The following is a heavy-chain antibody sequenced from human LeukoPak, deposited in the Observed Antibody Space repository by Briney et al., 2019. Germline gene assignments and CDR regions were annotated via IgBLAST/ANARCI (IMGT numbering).Heavy chain of an antibody. Sequence: PSETLSLTCAVYGGSFSGYYWSWIRQPPGKGLEWIWEINHSGSTNYNPSLKSRVTISVDTSKNQFSLKLSSVTAADTAVYYCARDDYWGQGTLVTVSS. CDR1: GGSFSGYY. CDR3: ARDDY. V-gene: IGHV4-34*01. CDR2: INHSGST. J-gene: IGHJ4*02.